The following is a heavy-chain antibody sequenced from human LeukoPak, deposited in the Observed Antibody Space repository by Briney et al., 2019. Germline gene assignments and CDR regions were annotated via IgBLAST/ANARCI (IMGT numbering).Heavy chain of an antibody. V-gene: IGHV1-2*06. CDR2: INPNSGGT. D-gene: IGHD3-16*01. J-gene: IGHJ6*03. CDR3: ASGGMGSYYYYMDA. Sequence: ASVKVSCKASGYTFTGYYMHWVRQAPGQGLEWMGRINPNSGGTNYAQKFQGRVTMTRDTSISTAYMELSRLRSDDPAVYYCASGGMGSYYYYMDAWGKGTTVTVSS. CDR1: GYTFTGYY.